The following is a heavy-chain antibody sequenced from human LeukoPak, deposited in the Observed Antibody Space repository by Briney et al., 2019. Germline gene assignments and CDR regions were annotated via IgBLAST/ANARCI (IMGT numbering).Heavy chain of an antibody. CDR1: GFTFSSYG. V-gene: IGHV3-30*02. D-gene: IGHD3-16*02. Sequence: GGSLRLSCAASGFTFSSYGMHWVRQAPGKGLEWVAFIRYDGSNKYYADSVKGRFTISRDNSKNTLYLQMNRLRAEDTAVYYCAAQKRGNYRPYYFDYWGQGTLVTVSS. CDR2: IRYDGSNK. J-gene: IGHJ4*02. CDR3: AAQKRGNYRPYYFDY.